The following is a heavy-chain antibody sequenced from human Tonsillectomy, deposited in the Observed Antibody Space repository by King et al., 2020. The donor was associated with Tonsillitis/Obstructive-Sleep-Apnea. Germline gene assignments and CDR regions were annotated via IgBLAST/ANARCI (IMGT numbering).Heavy chain of an antibody. Sequence: VQLVESGGGLVQPGGSLRLSCAASGFTFSSYAMSWVRQAPGTRLEWVSTISGGGGGTYYADSVKGRFTISRDNSKNTLYLQMNSLRAEDTAVYYCAKERKGDSSGYFDYYYYMDVWGKGTTVTVSS. J-gene: IGHJ6*03. CDR1: GFTFSSYA. CDR2: ISGGGGGT. D-gene: IGHD3-22*01. CDR3: AKERKGDSSGYFDYYYYMDV. V-gene: IGHV3-23*04.